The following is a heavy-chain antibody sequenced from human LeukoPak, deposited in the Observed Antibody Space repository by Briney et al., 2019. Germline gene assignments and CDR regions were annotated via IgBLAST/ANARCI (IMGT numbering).Heavy chain of an antibody. D-gene: IGHD2-2*01. CDR2: INPHSGGT. Sequence: ASVKVSCKTSGYTFKDYYIQWVRQAPGQGLEWLGWINPHSGGTNYAQKFQGRVTMTRDTSISTAYMELSRLRSDDTAVYYCARERGYCSSTSCYRRSSWFDPWGQGTLVTVSS. J-gene: IGHJ5*02. CDR3: ARERGYCSSTSCYRRSSWFDP. CDR1: GYTFKDYY. V-gene: IGHV1-2*02.